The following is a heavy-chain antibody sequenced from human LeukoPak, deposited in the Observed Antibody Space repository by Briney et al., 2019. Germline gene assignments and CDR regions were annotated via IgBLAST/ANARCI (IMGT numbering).Heavy chain of an antibody. CDR2: IYYSGST. V-gene: IGHV4-39*01. CDR3: ARHVDDYVSEIDY. D-gene: IGHD3-16*01. Sequence: SETLSLTCTVSGGSISSSSYYWGWIRQPPGKGLEWIGSIYYSGSTYYNPSLKSRVTISVDTSKNQFSLKLSSVTAADTAVCYCARHVDDYVSEIDYWGQGTLVTVSS. CDR1: GGSISSSSYY. J-gene: IGHJ4*02.